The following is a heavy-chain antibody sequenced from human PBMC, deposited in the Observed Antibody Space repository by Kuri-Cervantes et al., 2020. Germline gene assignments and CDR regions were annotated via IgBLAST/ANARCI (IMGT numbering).Heavy chain of an antibody. CDR3: ASETIPEV. J-gene: IGHJ4*02. Sequence: SETLSLTCAVYGGSFSGFYWSWIRQPPGKGLESIGEINHSGDTNYNPSLKSRVSISVDTSKNQFSLKLSSVTAADTAVYYCASETIPEVWGQGTLVTVSS. V-gene: IGHV4-34*01. CDR1: GGSFSGFY. D-gene: IGHD3-9*01. CDR2: INHSGDT.